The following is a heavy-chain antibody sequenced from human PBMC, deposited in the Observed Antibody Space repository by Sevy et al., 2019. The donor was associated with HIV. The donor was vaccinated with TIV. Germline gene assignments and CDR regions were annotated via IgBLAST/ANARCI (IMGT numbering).Heavy chain of an antibody. CDR1: GGTFSSYA. V-gene: IGHV1-69*13. D-gene: IGHD1-26*01. CDR3: ATAPDSGSYYLPFDY. CDR2: IIPIFGTA. J-gene: IGHJ4*02. Sequence: ASVKVSCKASGGTFSSYAISWVRQAPGQGLEWMGGIIPIFGTANYAQKFQGRVTITADESTSTAYMGLSSLRSEDTAVYYCATAPDSGSYYLPFDYWGQGTLVTVSS.